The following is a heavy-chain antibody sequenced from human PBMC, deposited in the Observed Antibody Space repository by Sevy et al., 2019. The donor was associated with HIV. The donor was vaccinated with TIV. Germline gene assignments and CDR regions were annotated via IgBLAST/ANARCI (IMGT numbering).Heavy chain of an antibody. V-gene: IGHV6-1*01. CDR3: ARVKVRATMIVVAYAFDI. CDR2: TYYRSKWHN. Sequence: SQTLSLTCAISGDSVSSNSAAWNWIRQSPSRGLEWLGRTYYRSKWHNDYAVSVKSRITINPDTSKNQFSLQLNSVTPEDTAVYYCARVKVRATMIVVAYAFDIWGQGTMVTVSS. J-gene: IGHJ3*02. D-gene: IGHD3-22*01. CDR1: GDSVSSNSAA.